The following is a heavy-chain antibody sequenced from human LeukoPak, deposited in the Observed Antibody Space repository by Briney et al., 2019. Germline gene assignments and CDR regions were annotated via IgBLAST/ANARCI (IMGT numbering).Heavy chain of an antibody. CDR2: IQYDGTNK. Sequence: PGGSLRLSCAASGFTFRSYGMYWVRQAPGKGLEWVALIQYDGTNKYYADSVKGRFTISRDNSKNTLYLQMNSLRAEDTAVYYCAKDRIVVVVADAFDIWGQGTMVTVSS. D-gene: IGHD2-15*01. J-gene: IGHJ3*02. CDR1: GFTFRSYG. V-gene: IGHV3-30*02. CDR3: AKDRIVVVVADAFDI.